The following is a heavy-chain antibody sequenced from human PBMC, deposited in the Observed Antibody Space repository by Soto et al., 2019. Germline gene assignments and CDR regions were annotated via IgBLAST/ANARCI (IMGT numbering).Heavy chain of an antibody. D-gene: IGHD3-3*01. Sequence: VKVSCKAPRGTFSSYAISWARQAPGQGLEWMGGIIPIFGTANYAQKFQGRVTITADESTSTAYMELSSLRSEDTAVYYCARDRSYYDFWSGYKNYYYYGMDVWGQGTTVTVSS. CDR2: IIPIFGTA. J-gene: IGHJ6*02. CDR3: ARDRSYYDFWSGYKNYYYYGMDV. CDR1: RGTFSSYA. V-gene: IGHV1-69*13.